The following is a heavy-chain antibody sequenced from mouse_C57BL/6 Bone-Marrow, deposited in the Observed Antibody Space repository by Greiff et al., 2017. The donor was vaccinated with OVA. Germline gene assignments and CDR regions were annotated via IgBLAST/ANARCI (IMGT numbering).Heavy chain of an antibody. J-gene: IGHJ4*01. CDR2: ISYDGSN. CDR3: ARYYGNYGRAMDY. D-gene: IGHD2-1*01. CDR1: GYSITSGYY. Sequence: DVQLQESGPGLVKPSQSLSLTCSVTGYSITSGYYWNWIRQFPGNKLEWMGYISYDGSNNYNPSLKNRISITRDTSKNQFFLKLNSVTTEDTATYYCARYYGNYGRAMDYWGQGTSVTVSS. V-gene: IGHV3-6*01.